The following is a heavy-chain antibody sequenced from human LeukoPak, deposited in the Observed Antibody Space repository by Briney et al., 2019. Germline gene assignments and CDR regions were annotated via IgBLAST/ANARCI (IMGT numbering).Heavy chain of an antibody. V-gene: IGHV4-38-2*02. J-gene: IGHJ6*03. D-gene: IGHD3/OR15-3a*01. CDR3: VNGQTYYHYYVDV. Sequence: PSETLSLTCSVSGYPISGGYYWGWVRQPPGKTLEWIASIYHTGKTYDNPSLNSRATISVDTSKNQFFLKVASVTASDTAVYYCVNGQTYYHYYVDVWGTGTTVTVSS. CDR1: GYPISGGYY. CDR2: IYHTGKT.